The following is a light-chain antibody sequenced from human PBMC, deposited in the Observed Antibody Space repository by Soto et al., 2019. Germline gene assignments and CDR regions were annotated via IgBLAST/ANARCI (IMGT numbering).Light chain of an antibody. CDR2: DAS. V-gene: IGKV3-11*01. CDR3: QQRSNWPPWT. CDR1: QSVNSY. Sequence: EMVLTQSPATLSLSPGERATLSCRASQSVNSYLAWYQQKPGQAPRLLIYDASNRATGIPARFSGSGSGTDFTLTISSLEPEDSAVYYCQQRSNWPPWTFGQGTKVDIK. J-gene: IGKJ1*01.